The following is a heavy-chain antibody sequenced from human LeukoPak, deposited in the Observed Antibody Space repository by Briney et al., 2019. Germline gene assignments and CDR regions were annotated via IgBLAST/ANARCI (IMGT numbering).Heavy chain of an antibody. Sequence: SETLSLTCAVYGGSFSGYYWSWIRQPPGKGLEWIGEINHSGSTNYNPSLKSRVTMSVDTSKNQFSLKLSSVTAADTAVYYCAGTWYYYDSSGDFDYWSQGTLVTISS. CDR3: AGTWYYYDSSGDFDY. J-gene: IGHJ4*02. CDR1: GGSFSGYY. CDR2: INHSGST. D-gene: IGHD3-22*01. V-gene: IGHV4-34*01.